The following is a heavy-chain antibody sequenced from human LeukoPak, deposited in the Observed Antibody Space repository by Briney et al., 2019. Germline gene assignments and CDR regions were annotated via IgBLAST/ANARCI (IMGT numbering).Heavy chain of an antibody. CDR2: ISAYNGNT. Sequence: ASVKVSCKASGYTFTDYYMHWVRQAPGQGLEWMGRISAYNGNTNYAQKLQGRVTMTTDTSTSTAYMELRSLRSDDTAVYYCARGGGSGYDESLDQWGQGTLVTVSS. CDR3: ARGGGSGYDESLDQ. D-gene: IGHD5-12*01. CDR1: GYTFTDYY. V-gene: IGHV1-18*04. J-gene: IGHJ5*02.